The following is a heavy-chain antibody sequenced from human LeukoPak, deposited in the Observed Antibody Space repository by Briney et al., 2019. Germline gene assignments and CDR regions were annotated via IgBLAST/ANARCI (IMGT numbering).Heavy chain of an antibody. CDR2: INPSSGST. D-gene: IGHD6-13*01. CDR3: AGTYSSSWSYCDS. Sequence: ASVKVSCKASGGTFSSYAISWVRQAPGQGLDWMGMINPSSGSTRFAQMFQDRVTMTRDTSTSAVYMELSSLTSEDTAMYYCAGTYSSSWSYCDSWGQGTLVTVSS. CDR1: GGTFSSYA. V-gene: IGHV1-46*01. J-gene: IGHJ4*02.